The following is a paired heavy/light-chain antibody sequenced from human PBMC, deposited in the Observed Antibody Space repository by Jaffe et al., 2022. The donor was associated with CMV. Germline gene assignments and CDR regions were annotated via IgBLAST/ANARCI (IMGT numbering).Heavy chain of an antibody. Sequence: QVQLVESGGGLVKPGGSLRLSCAASGFTFSDYYMSWIRQAPGKGLEWVSYISSSGSTIYYADSVKGRFTISRDNAKNSLYLQMNSLRAEDTAVYYCARDPGGSGWARGAFDIWGQGTMVTVSS. CDR1: GFTFSDYY. J-gene: IGHJ3*02. CDR3: ARDPGGSGWARGAFDI. V-gene: IGHV3-11*01. CDR2: ISSSGSTI. D-gene: IGHD6-19*01.
Light chain of an antibody. J-gene: IGKJ1*01. V-gene: IGKV3-15*01. CDR3: QQYNNWPTWT. Sequence: EIVMTQSPATLSVSPGERATLSCRASQSVSSNLAWYQQKPGQAPRLLIYGASTRATGIPARFSGSGSGTEFTLTISSLQSEDFAVYYCQQYNNWPTWTFGQGTKVEIK. CDR2: GAS. CDR1: QSVSSN.